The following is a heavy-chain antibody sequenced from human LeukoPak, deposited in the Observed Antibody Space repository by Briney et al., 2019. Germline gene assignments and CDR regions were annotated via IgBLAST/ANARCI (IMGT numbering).Heavy chain of an antibody. CDR3: AREGGYYYGFDY. CDR2: ISSSSSYI. J-gene: IGHJ4*02. CDR1: GFTFSSYG. D-gene: IGHD3-22*01. V-gene: IGHV3-21*01. Sequence: GGSLRLSCAASGFTFSSYGMHWVRQAPGKGLEWVSSISSSSSYIYYADSVKGRFTISRDNAKNSLYLQMNSLRAEDTAVYYCAREGGYYYGFDYWGQGTLVTVSS.